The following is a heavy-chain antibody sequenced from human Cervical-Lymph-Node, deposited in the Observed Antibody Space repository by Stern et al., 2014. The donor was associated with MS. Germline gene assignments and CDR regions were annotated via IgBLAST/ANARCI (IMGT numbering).Heavy chain of an antibody. CDR3: ARWSVACDY. Sequence: EQLGQYGAEMKKPGESLKIFCKTSGYNFINYWIAWVRQVPGKGLEWIGMIYPGDSAIRHSPSLPGHVTILVDQFNTTGFLQWNSLKASDSSVYYCARWSVACDYWGQGALITVSS. CDR2: IYPGDSAI. V-gene: IGHV5-51*03. J-gene: IGHJ4*02. CDR1: GYNFINYW. D-gene: IGHD2-21*01.